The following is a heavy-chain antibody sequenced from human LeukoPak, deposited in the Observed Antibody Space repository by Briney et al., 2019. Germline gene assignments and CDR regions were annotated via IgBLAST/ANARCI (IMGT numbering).Heavy chain of an antibody. Sequence: ASVKVSCKASGYSFTSHDINWVRQAPGQGLEWKGWMNPNSGNTGYAQRFQGRVTMTTDTSIKTAYIELSSLRSEDTAVYYCARAGRKYAFDYWGQGTLVTVAS. V-gene: IGHV1-8*01. CDR2: MNPNSGNT. J-gene: IGHJ4*02. CDR1: GYSFTSHD. CDR3: ARAGRKYAFDY. D-gene: IGHD3-10*01.